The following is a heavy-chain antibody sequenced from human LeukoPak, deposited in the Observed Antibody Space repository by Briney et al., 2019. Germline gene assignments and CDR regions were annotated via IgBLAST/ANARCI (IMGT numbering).Heavy chain of an antibody. CDR1: GGSISTSSYY. V-gene: IGHV4-61*05. J-gene: IGHJ5*02. CDR2: IYYSGST. Sequence: SETLSLTCTVSGGSISTSSYYWGWVRQPPGKGLEWIGYIYYSGSTNYNPSLKSRVTISVDTSKNQFSLKLSSVTAADTAVYYCARVYSSGWYVWIDPWGQGTLVTVSS. CDR3: ARVYSSGWYVWIDP. D-gene: IGHD6-19*01.